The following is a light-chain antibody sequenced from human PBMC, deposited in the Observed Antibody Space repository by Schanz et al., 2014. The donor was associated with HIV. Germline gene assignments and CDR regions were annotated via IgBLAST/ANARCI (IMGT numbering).Light chain of an antibody. CDR2: EVT. V-gene: IGLV2-14*02. Sequence: QSVLTQPASVSGSPGQSITISCTGTSSDVGSYNLVSWYQQHPGRAPKLIIYEVTKWPSGVSNRFSGSKSGNTASLTVSGLQAEDEADYYCSSYAGTNNLWVFGGGTKLTVL. CDR3: SSYAGTNNLWV. J-gene: IGLJ3*02. CDR1: SSDVGSYNL.